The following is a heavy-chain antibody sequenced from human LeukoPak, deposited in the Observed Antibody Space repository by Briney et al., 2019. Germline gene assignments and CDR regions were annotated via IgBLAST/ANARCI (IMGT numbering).Heavy chain of an antibody. D-gene: IGHD2-15*01. CDR2: ISGSGGST. V-gene: IGHV3-23*01. Sequence: PGGSLRLSCAASGFTVSSNYMSWVRQAPGKGLEWVSAISGSGGSTYYADSVKGRFTISRDNSRNTLYLQMSNLRVEDTAVYYCAKGFELLTRDEDYWGQGTLVTVSS. CDR3: AKGFELLTRDEDY. CDR1: GFTVSSNY. J-gene: IGHJ4*02.